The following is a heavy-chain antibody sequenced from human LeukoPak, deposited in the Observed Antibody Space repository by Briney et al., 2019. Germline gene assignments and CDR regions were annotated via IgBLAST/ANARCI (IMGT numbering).Heavy chain of an antibody. J-gene: IGHJ6*02. Sequence: GGSLRLSCAASGFTVSSNYMSWVRQAPGKGLEWVSVIYSGGSTYYADSVKGRFTISRDNSKNTLYLQMNSLRAEDTAVYYCARDHYDYVWGSYRPPHYYGMDVWGQGTTVTVSS. CDR2: IYSGGST. CDR3: ARDHYDYVWGSYRPPHYYGMDV. D-gene: IGHD3-16*02. V-gene: IGHV3-66*01. CDR1: GFTVSSNY.